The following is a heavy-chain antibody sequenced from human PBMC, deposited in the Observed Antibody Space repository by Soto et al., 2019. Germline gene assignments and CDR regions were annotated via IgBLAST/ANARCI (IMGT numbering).Heavy chain of an antibody. D-gene: IGHD2-8*02. CDR3: ARQRRGPIPFFWWLSPVAS. J-gene: IGHJ5*02. Sequence: PSETLSLTCTVSGDSITSSDFYWGWIRQPPGQGLEWVGTISRSGDTYYNPPLKSRLTMSVDASKTQFSLKLTSVTAADAAVYFCARQRRGPIPFFWWLSPVASWGQGIPVTVSS. V-gene: IGHV4-39*01. CDR2: ISRSGDT. CDR1: GDSITSSDFY.